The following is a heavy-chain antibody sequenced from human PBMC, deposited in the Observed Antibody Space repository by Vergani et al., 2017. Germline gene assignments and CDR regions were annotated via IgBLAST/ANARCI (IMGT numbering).Heavy chain of an antibody. D-gene: IGHD6-13*01. Sequence: QVQLQESGPGLVKPSETLSLTCTVSGGSISSYYWSWIRQPPGKGLEWIGYIYYSGSTNYNPSLKSRVTISVDTSKNQFSLKLSSVTAADTAVYYWAREIAAAGQPSNGFDPWGQGTLVTVSS. CDR3: AREIAAAGQPSNGFDP. CDR1: GGSISSYY. J-gene: IGHJ5*02. CDR2: IYYSGST. V-gene: IGHV4-59*01.